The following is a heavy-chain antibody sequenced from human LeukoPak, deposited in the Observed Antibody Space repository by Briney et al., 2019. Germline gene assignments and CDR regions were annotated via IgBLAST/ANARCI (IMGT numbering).Heavy chain of an antibody. V-gene: IGHV4-4*07. Sequence: RTSETLSLTCTVSGGSISSYYWSWIRQPAGKGLEWIGRIYTSGSTNYNPSLKSRVTMSVDTSKNQFSLKLSSVTAADTAVYYCARERDYGDYPDYWGQGTLVAVSS. CDR1: GGSISSYY. D-gene: IGHD4-17*01. CDR3: ARERDYGDYPDY. J-gene: IGHJ4*02. CDR2: IYTSGST.